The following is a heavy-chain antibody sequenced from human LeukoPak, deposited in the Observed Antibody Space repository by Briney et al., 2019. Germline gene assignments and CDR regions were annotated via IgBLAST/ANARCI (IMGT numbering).Heavy chain of an antibody. CDR2: ISYDGSNK. D-gene: IGHD6-19*01. Sequence: GGSLRLSCAASGFTFSSYGMHWVRQAPGKGLEWVAVISYDGSNKYYADSVKGRFTISRDNSKNTLYLQMNSLRAEETAVYYCAKGYSSGWQGFDYWGQGTLVTVSS. CDR1: GFTFSSYG. CDR3: AKGYSSGWQGFDY. V-gene: IGHV3-30*18. J-gene: IGHJ4*02.